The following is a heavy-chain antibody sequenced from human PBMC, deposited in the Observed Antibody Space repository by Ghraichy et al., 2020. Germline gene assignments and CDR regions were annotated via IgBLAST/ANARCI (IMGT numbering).Heavy chain of an antibody. D-gene: IGHD6-19*01. Sequence: GGSLRLSCAASGFTFSSYWMSWVRQAPGKGLEWVANIKQDGSEKYYVDSVKGRFTISRDNAKNSLYLQMNSLRAEDTAVYYCARDRQWLPEYYYYYYGMDVWGQGTTVTVYS. V-gene: IGHV3-7*03. J-gene: IGHJ6*02. CDR3: ARDRQWLPEYYYYYYGMDV. CDR1: GFTFSSYW. CDR2: IKQDGSEK.